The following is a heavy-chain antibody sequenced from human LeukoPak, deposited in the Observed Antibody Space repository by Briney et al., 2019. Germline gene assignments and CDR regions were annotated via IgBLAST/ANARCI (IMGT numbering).Heavy chain of an antibody. J-gene: IGHJ4*02. CDR3: ARGIAVAGTIDY. CDR1: GGSISSSSYY. CDR2: IYYSGST. D-gene: IGHD6-19*01. Sequence: SETLSLTCTVSGGSISSSSYYWGWIRQPPGKGLEWIGSIYYSGSTYYNPSLKSRVTISVDTSKNQFSLKLSSVTAADTAVYYCARGIAVAGTIDYWGQGTLVTVSS. V-gene: IGHV4-39*07.